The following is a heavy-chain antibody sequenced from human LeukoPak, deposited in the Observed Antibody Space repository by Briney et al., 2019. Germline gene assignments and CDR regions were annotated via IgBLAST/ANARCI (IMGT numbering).Heavy chain of an antibody. V-gene: IGHV3-30-3*01. D-gene: IGHD3-22*01. Sequence: PGGSLRLSCAASGFSFSHYALHWVRQAPGKGLEWLAFISYDGNVKYYADSVKGRFTVSRDDSKNTLYLQMNSLRAEDTAVYYCAKASMCMIEVGTYFFDNWGQGTLVSVSS. CDR1: GFSFSHYA. J-gene: IGHJ4*02. CDR3: AKASMCMIEVGTYFFDN. CDR2: ISYDGNVK.